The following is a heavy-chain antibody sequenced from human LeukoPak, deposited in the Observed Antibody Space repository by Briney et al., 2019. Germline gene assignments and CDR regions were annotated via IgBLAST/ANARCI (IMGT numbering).Heavy chain of an antibody. V-gene: IGHV4-59*01. CDR1: GGSISSYY. CDR3: ARDRRELVPYNYFDY. CDR2: IYYSGST. Sequence: SETLSLTCTVSGGSISSYYWSWIRQPPGKGLEWIGYIYYSGSTNYNPSLKSRVTISVDTSKNQFSLKLSSVTAADTAVYYCARDRRELVPYNYFDYWGQGTLVTVSS. D-gene: IGHD3-10*01. J-gene: IGHJ4*02.